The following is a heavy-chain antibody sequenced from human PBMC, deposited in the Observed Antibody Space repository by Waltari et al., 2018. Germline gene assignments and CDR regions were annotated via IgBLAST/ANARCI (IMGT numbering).Heavy chain of an antibody. J-gene: IGHJ2*01. Sequence: QLVESGGGLVQPGGSLRLSCAASGFAFPNYAMSGVRQAPGKGLEWVSAVSGTGANAFYADSVKGRFTISRDNSKSTVDLQLNSLRAEDTAVYYCAKDLRYTSLGHWYFEVWGRGTLVTVSS. D-gene: IGHD5-12*01. CDR2: VSGTGANA. CDR1: GFAFPNYA. CDR3: AKDLRYTSLGHWYFEV. V-gene: IGHV3-23*04.